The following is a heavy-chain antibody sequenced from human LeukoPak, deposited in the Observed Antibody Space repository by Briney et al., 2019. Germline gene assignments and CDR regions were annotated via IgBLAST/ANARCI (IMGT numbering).Heavy chain of an antibody. V-gene: IGHV4-59*01. Sequence: SETLSLTCTVSGGSISSYYWSWIRQPPGKGLEWIGYIHYSGSTNYNPSLKSRVTISVDTSKNQFSLKLSSVTAADTAVYYCARFRSDNYYYYGMDVWGQGTTVTVSS. J-gene: IGHJ6*02. CDR1: GGSISSYY. CDR2: IHYSGST. CDR3: ARFRSDNYYYYGMDV. D-gene: IGHD3-22*01.